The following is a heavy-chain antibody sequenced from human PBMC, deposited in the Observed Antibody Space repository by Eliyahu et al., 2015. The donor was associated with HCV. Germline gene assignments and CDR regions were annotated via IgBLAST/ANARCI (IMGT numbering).Heavy chain of an antibody. Sequence: EVQLLESGGDLVQXGGSLXLSCAASGFPFSXDPXSWARQAPGKGLEWISTITASGYDTFYADSVKGRFSISRENSKNMLYLEMNNLRVDDTAIYYCANGRRWLDPWGRGTLVTVSS. V-gene: IGHV3-23*01. CDR1: GFPFSXDP. CDR2: ITASGYDT. CDR3: ANGRRWLDP. J-gene: IGHJ5*02.